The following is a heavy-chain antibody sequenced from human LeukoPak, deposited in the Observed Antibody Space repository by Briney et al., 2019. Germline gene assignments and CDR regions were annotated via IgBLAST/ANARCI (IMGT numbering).Heavy chain of an antibody. CDR3: ARDRLQHIVVVTAIRGGFDY. CDR1: GGSISSYY. Sequence: PSETLSLTCTVSGGSISSYYWSWIRQPPGKGLEWIGYIYYSGSTNYNPSLKSRVTISVDKSKNQFSLKLSSVTAADTAVYYCARDRLQHIVVVTAIRGGFDYWGQGTLVTVSS. CDR2: IYYSGST. J-gene: IGHJ4*02. V-gene: IGHV4-59*12. D-gene: IGHD2-21*02.